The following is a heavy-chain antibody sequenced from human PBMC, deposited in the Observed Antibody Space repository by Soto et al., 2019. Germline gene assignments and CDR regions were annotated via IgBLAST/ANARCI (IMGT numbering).Heavy chain of an antibody. CDR2: IWYDGSNK. CDR3: ASDLSVVVVAAMGY. V-gene: IGHV3-33*01. J-gene: IGHJ4*02. CDR1: GFTFSSYG. D-gene: IGHD2-15*01. Sequence: QVQLVESGGGVVQPGRSLRLSCAASGFTFSSYGMHWVRQAPGKGLEWVAVIWYDGSNKYYADSVKGRFTISRDNSKNTLYLQMNSLRAEDTAGYYCASDLSVVVVAAMGYWGQGTLVTVSS.